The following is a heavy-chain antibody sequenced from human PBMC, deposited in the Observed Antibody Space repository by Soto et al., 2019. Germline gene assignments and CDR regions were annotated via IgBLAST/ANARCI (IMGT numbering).Heavy chain of an antibody. CDR1: GFTFSSYE. D-gene: IGHD2-2*01. CDR3: ARDGFNKNQRGYYYGMDV. Sequence: GGSLRLSCAASGFTFSSYEMNWVRQAPGKGLEWVPYISSSGSTIYYADSVKGRFTISRDNAKNSLYLQMNSLRAEDTAVYYCARDGFNKNQRGYYYGMDVWGQGTTVTVSS. V-gene: IGHV3-48*03. J-gene: IGHJ6*02. CDR2: ISSSGSTI.